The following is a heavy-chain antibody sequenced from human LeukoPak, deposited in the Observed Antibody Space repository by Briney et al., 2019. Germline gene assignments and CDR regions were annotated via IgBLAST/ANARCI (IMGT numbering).Heavy chain of an antibody. CDR1: GYTFTGYY. CDR2: INPNSGGT. CDR3: ARDRADKDYDFWSGYPRFDY. D-gene: IGHD3-3*01. V-gene: IGHV1-2*02. J-gene: IGHJ4*02. Sequence: ASVKVSCKASGYTFTGYYMHWVRQAPGQGLEWMGWINPNSGGTNYAQKLQGRVTMTTDTSTSTAYMELRSLRSDDTAVYYCARDRADKDYDFWSGYPRFDYWGQGTLVTVSS.